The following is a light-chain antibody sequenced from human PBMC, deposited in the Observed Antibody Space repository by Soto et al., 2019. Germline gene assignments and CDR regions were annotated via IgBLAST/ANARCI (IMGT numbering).Light chain of an antibody. CDR1: SSDVGSYNL. CDR2: EGS. J-gene: IGLJ1*01. CDR3: CSYAGSTTLEV. Sequence: QSALTQPASVSGSPGQSITISCTGTSSDVGSYNLVSWYQHHPGKAPKFMIYEGSKRPSGVSNRLSGSKSGNTASLTISGLQAEDESDYYCCSYAGSTTLEVFGTGTKLTVL. V-gene: IGLV2-23*01.